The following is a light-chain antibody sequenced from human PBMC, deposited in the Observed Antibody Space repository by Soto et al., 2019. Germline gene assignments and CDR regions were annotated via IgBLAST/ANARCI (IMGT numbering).Light chain of an antibody. Sequence: DIQVTQSPSSLSASLGDRVTITCRASQTISTYVNWYQQSPGKAPKLLIFAASTLQGGVPSRFTGSGSGTDFTLTINGLQPEDFATYYCQQSYSVPPTFGQGTRLEI. CDR3: QQSYSVPPT. CDR2: AAS. CDR1: QTISTY. J-gene: IGKJ2*01. V-gene: IGKV1-39*01.